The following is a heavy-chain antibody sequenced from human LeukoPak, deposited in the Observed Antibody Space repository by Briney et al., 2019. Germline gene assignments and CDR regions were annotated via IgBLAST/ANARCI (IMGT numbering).Heavy chain of an antibody. CDR2: ISWNSGSI. CDR1: GFTFDDYA. CDR3: AKDGAYGPGSYSSFDY. D-gene: IGHD3-10*01. J-gene: IGHJ4*02. Sequence: GRSLRLSCAASGFTFDDYAMHWVRQAPGKGLEWVSGISWNSGSIGYADSVKGRFTISRDNAKNSLYLQMNSLRAEDTALYYCAKDGAYGPGSYSSFDYWCQGTPVTVST. V-gene: IGHV3-9*01.